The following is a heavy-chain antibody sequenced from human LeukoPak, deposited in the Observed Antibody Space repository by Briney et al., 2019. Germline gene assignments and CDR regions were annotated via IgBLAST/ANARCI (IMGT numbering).Heavy chain of an antibody. D-gene: IGHD3-22*01. CDR3: ARGLGYYDRSGYESLGGLDY. CDR2: IIPIFGTP. Sequence: SVQVSCKASGGTFSSYAISWVRQAPGQGLEWMGGIIPIFGTPNYAQKFQGRVTITTDESTSTAYMQMSSLRSEYTAVYYCARGLGYYDRSGYESLGGLDYWGQGTLVTVSS. J-gene: IGHJ4*02. CDR1: GGTFSSYA. V-gene: IGHV1-69*05.